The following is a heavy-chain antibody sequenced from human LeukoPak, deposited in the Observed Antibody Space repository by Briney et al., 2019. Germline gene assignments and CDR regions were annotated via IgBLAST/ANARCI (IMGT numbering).Heavy chain of an antibody. CDR2: ISSSSSYI. Sequence: GGSLRLSCAASGFTFSSYSMNWVRQAPGKGLEWVSSISSSSSYIYYADSVKGRFTISRDNAKNSLYLQMNSLRAEDKAVYYCAGVVAATPGDYWGQGTLVTVSS. CDR3: AGVVAATPGDY. D-gene: IGHD2-15*01. J-gene: IGHJ4*02. V-gene: IGHV3-21*01. CDR1: GFTFSSYS.